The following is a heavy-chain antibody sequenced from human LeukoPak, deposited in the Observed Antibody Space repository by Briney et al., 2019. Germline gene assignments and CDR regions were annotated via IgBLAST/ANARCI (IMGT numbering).Heavy chain of an antibody. J-gene: IGHJ4*02. V-gene: IGHV3-11*01. CDR3: AREKPLYDYVWGSYLDY. D-gene: IGHD3-16*02. CDR1: GFTFSDYY. CDR2: ISSSGSTI. Sequence: GGSLRLSCAASGFTFSDYYMSWIRQAPGKGLEWVSYISSSGSTIYYADSVKGRFTISRDNAKNSLYLQMNSLRAEDTAASYCAREKPLYDYVWGSYLDYWGQGTLVTVSS.